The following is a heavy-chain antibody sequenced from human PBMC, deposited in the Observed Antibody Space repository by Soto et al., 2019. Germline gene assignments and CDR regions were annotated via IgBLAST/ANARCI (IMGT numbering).Heavy chain of an antibody. CDR3: AHAFGGRALY. V-gene: IGHV2-5*02. J-gene: IGHJ4*02. CDR1: GFSLSTSRVG. Sequence: QITLKESGPTLVKPTQTLTLTCTFSGFSLSTSRVGVGWIRQPPGKALEWLAVIYWDDAKTYRPSLKSRLTIPQDTSQNPVALTLTNMDPVDTATYYCAHAFGGRALYWGQGNPGHRLL. D-gene: IGHD1-26*01. CDR2: IYWDDAK.